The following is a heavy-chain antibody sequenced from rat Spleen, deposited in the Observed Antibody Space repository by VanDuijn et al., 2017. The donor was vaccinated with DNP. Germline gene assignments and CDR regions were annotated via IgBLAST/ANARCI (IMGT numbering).Heavy chain of an antibody. J-gene: IGHJ2*01. Sequence: EVQLQESGPGLVEPSQSLSLTCSVTGYSITSCCRWTWIRKFPGHKLEWMGYINSAGSTNYNPSLKGRISITSDTSKNQFFLQVNSVTTEDTATYYCARGDILRSFDYWGQGVMVTVS. CDR1: GYSITSCCR. CDR2: INSAGST. V-gene: IGHV3-3*01. D-gene: IGHD2-5*01. CDR3: ARGDILRSFDY.